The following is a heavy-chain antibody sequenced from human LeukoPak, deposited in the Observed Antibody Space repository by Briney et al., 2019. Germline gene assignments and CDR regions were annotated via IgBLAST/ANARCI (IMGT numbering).Heavy chain of an antibody. Sequence: SETLSLTCTVSGGSISSYYWSWIRQPAGKGLEWIGRIYTSGSTNYNPSLKSRVTMSVDTSKNQFSLKLSSVTAADTAVYYCARVRHREVVTSYYYYYYMDVWGKGTTVTVSS. CDR2: IYTSGST. D-gene: IGHD3-22*01. CDR3: ARVRHREVVTSYYYYYYMDV. V-gene: IGHV4-4*07. CDR1: GGSISSYY. J-gene: IGHJ6*03.